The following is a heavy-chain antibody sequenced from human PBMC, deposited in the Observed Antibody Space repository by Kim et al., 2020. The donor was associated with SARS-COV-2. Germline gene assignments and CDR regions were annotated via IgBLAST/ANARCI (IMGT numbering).Heavy chain of an antibody. CDR3: ARDSEYYGSGTFDDWLDP. V-gene: IGHV4-59*13. CDR2: IYYNGDT. CDR1: GGPITSYY. Sequence: SETLSLTCSVSGGPITSYYWSWIRQSPGKGLEWIGHIYYNGDTNYNPSLRGRVTMSIDTSKMQFSLRVNSVIGADTAVYYCARDSEYYGSGTFDDWLDPWGQGIQVTVSS. D-gene: IGHD3-10*01. J-gene: IGHJ5*02.